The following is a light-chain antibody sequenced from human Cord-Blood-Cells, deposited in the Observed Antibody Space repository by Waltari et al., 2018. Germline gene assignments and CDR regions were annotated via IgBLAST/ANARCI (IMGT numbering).Light chain of an antibody. J-gene: IGKJ1*01. Sequence: DIQMTQSPSSLSASVGDRVTITCRASQSISSYLNWYQQKPGKAPKLLIYAASSLQSGVPSRFSGSGSGTDFTLTISSLQPEDFATYYCQQSYSTPPKFGQGTEVEIK. CDR1: QSISSY. V-gene: IGKV1-39*01. CDR3: QQSYSTPPK. CDR2: AAS.